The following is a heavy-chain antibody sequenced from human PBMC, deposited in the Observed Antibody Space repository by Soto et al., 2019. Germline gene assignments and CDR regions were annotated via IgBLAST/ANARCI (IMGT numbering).Heavy chain of an antibody. D-gene: IGHD5-12*01. J-gene: IGHJ4*02. Sequence: QVQLVESGGGVVQPGRSLRLSCAASGFIFSIYGMHWVRQAPGKGLEWVALIWYDGSNKYYADSVKGRFTISRDNSKNSLYLQMNTLRVEDTALYYCAGDLGWAGYGYFAQWGQGSLVTVSS. CDR1: GFIFSIYG. V-gene: IGHV3-33*01. CDR2: IWYDGSNK. CDR3: AGDLGWAGYGYFAQ.